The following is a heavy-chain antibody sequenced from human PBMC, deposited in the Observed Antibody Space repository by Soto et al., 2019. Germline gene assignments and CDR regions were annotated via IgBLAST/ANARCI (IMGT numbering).Heavy chain of an antibody. CDR2: IIPIHGIA. D-gene: IGHD3-9*01. V-gene: IGHV1-69*02. J-gene: IGHJ4*02. CDR1: GGTFSSYT. CDR3: ARGTIAYDILTGYYPLDY. Sequence: QVQLVQSGAEVKKPGSSVKVSCKASGGTFSSYTISWVRQAPGQGLEWMGRIIPIHGIANYAQKFQGRVTITADKSTSTAYMELSSLRSEDTTVYYCARGTIAYDILTGYYPLDYWGQGTLVTVSS.